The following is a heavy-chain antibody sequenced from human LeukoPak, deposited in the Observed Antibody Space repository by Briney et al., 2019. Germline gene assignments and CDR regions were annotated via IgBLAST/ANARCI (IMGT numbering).Heavy chain of an antibody. Sequence: PGGSLRLSCAASGFTFRTYWMHWVRQAPGKGLVWVSHIRSDGSATTYADSVKGRFTISRDNAKNTLYLQMNSLRAEGTAVYYCARGFSYNHFDYWGQGTLVTVSS. CDR2: IRSDGSAT. J-gene: IGHJ4*02. CDR3: ARGFSYNHFDY. D-gene: IGHD5-24*01. V-gene: IGHV3-74*01. CDR1: GFTFRTYW.